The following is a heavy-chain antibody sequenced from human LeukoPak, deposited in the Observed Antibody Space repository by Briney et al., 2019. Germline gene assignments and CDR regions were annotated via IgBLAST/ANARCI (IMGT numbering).Heavy chain of an antibody. CDR1: GGSISSGGYS. CDR2: IYYSGST. J-gene: IGHJ3*02. CDR3: ARGSAHNAFDI. Sequence: SQTLSLTCTVSGGSISSGGYSWSWIRQHPGKGLEWIGYIYYSGSTYYNPSLKSRVTISVDTSKNQFSLKLSSVTAADTAVYYCARGSAHNAFDIWGQGTMVTVSS. D-gene: IGHD6-25*01. V-gene: IGHV4-31*03.